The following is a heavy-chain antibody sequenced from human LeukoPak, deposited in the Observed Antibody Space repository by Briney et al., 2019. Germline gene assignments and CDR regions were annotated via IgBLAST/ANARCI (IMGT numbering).Heavy chain of an antibody. V-gene: IGHV3-15*01. D-gene: IGHD2-21*02. Sequence: PGGSLRLSCAASGFTFSNAWMSWVRQAPGKGLEWVGRIKSKTDGGTTDYAAPVKGRFTISRDDSKNTLYLQMNSLRAEDTALYYCAKDLLFPTFGSDSWGQGTLVTVSS. CDR3: AKDLLFPTFGSDS. CDR2: IKSKTDGGTT. CDR1: GFTFSNAW. J-gene: IGHJ4*02.